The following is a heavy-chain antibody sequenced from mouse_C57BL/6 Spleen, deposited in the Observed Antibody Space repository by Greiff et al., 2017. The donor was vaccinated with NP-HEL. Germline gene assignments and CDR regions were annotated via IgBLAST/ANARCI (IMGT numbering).Heavy chain of an antibody. D-gene: IGHD4-1*01. Sequence: VQLQQSGAELVKPGASVKISCKASGYAFSSYWMNWVKQRPGKGLEWIGQIYPGDGDTNYNGKFKGKATLTANKSSSTAYMQLSSLTSENSAVYFCARGELGLFDYWGQGTTLTVSS. V-gene: IGHV1-80*01. CDR2: IYPGDGDT. J-gene: IGHJ2*01. CDR3: ARGELGLFDY. CDR1: GYAFSSYW.